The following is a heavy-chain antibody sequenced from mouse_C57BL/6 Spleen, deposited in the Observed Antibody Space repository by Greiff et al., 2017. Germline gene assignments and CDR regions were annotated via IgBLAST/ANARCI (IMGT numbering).Heavy chain of an antibody. CDR3: TRGTTGVGETFDY. CDR1: GFTFSSYA. J-gene: IGHJ2*01. D-gene: IGHD1-1*01. CDR2: ISSGGDYI. V-gene: IGHV5-9-1*02. Sequence: EVKLVESGAGLVKPGGSLKLSCAASGFTFSSYAMSWVRQTPEKRLEWVAYISSGGDYISYADTVKGRFTISRVNARNTLYLQMSSLKSEYTAMYYSTRGTTGVGETFDYWGQGTTRTVSS.